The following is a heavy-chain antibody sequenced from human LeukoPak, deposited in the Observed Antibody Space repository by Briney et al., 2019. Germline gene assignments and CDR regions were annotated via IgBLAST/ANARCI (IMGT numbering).Heavy chain of an antibody. CDR3: ASLTYYYGSGSYWPGYFDY. CDR2: IYPGDSDT. D-gene: IGHD3-10*01. CDR1: GYSFTSYW. Sequence: GESLKISCKGSGYSFTSYWIGWVRQMPGKGLEWMGIIYPGDSDTRYSPSFQGQVTISVDKSISTAYLQWSSLKASDTAMYYCASLTYYYGSGSYWPGYFDYWGQGTLVTVSS. V-gene: IGHV5-51*01. J-gene: IGHJ4*02.